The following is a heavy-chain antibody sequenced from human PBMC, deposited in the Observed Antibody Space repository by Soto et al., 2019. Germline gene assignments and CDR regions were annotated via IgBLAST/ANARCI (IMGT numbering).Heavy chain of an antibody. CDR1: GGSISSYY. D-gene: IGHD3-10*01. Sequence: SETLSVTCTVSGGSISSYYWSWIRQPPGKGLEWIGYIYYSGSTNYNPSLKSRVTTSVDTSKNQFSLKLNSMTAADTAVYYCARHNYGSGSTYFDYWGQGTLVTVSS. V-gene: IGHV4-59*08. J-gene: IGHJ4*02. CDR3: ARHNYGSGSTYFDY. CDR2: IYYSGST.